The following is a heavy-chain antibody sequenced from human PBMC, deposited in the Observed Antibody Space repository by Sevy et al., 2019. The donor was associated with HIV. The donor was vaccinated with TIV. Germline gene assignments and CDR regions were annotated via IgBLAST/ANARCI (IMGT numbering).Heavy chain of an antibody. J-gene: IGHJ3*02. Sequence: EGSLRLSCAASGFTFSDYYMSWIRQAPGKELEWVSYISSSGSTIYYADSVKGRFTISRDNAKNSLYLQMNSLRAEDSVEYYCARASGYVWGRYRVHDAFDIWGQGTMVTVSS. CDR1: GFTFSDYY. V-gene: IGHV3-11*01. CDR2: ISSSGSTI. CDR3: ARASGYVWGRYRVHDAFDI. D-gene: IGHD3-16*02.